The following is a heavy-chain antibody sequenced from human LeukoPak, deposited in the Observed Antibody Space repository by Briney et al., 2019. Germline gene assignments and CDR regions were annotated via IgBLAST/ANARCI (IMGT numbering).Heavy chain of an antibody. Sequence: PSETLSLTCTVSGGSISSSSYYWGWIRQPPGKGLEWIGSIYYSGSTYYNPSLKSRVTISVDTSKNQFSLKLSSVTAADTAVYYCARHTRIAAAGRFDYWGQGTLVTVSS. V-gene: IGHV4-39*01. CDR3: ARHTRIAAAGRFDY. J-gene: IGHJ4*02. D-gene: IGHD6-13*01. CDR2: IYYSGST. CDR1: GGSISSSSYY.